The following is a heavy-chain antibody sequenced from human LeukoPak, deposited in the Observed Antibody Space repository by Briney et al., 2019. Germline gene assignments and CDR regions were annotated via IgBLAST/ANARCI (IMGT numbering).Heavy chain of an antibody. CDR1: GYTFTSYA. D-gene: IGHD1-26*01. V-gene: IGHV7-4-1*02. J-gene: IGHJ4*02. CDR2: INTNTGNP. CDR3: ARSEWELRFYYFDY. Sequence: ASVKVSCKASGYTFTSYAMNWVRQAPGQGLEWMGWINTNTGNPTYAQGFTGRFVFSLDTSVSTAYLQISSLKAEDTAVYYCARSEWELRFYYFDYWGQGTLVTVSS.